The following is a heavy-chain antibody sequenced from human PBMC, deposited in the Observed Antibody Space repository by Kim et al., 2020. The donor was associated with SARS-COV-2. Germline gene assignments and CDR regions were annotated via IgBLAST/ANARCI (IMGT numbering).Heavy chain of an antibody. V-gene: IGHV3-23*01. D-gene: IGHD3-10*01. CDR2: T. Sequence: TYYADPVKGRFPISRDNSKNTLYLQMNSLRAEDTAVYYCANDMVRGVWDYWGQGTLVTVSS. J-gene: IGHJ4*02. CDR3: ANDMVRGVWDY.